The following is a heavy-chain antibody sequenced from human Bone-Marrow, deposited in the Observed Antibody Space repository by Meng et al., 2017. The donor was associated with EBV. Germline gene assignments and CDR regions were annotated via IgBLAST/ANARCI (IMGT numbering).Heavy chain of an antibody. CDR3: ARESGRGYTPDF. Sequence: VQRVQVGGRVKDPGASGKVACKASGYTFTSYGISWVRQAPGQGLEWMGWISAYNGNTNYAQKLPDRVTITADESTSTAYMELSGLRSEDTAVYYCARESGRGYTPDFWGQGTLVTVSS. J-gene: IGHJ4*02. D-gene: IGHD3-10*01. V-gene: IGHV1-18*01. CDR2: ISAYNGNT. CDR1: GYTFTSYG.